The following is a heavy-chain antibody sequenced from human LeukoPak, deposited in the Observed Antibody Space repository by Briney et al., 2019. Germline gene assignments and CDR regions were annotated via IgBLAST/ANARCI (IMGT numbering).Heavy chain of an antibody. CDR3: ARDQEGFDY. Sequence: ASVKVSCKASGYTFTSNYLHWVRQAPGQGLEWMGMIYPRDGSTSYAQKFQGRVTVTRDTSTSTVHMELSGLRSEDTAVYYCARDQEGFDYWGQGTLVTVSS. CDR1: GYTFTSNY. V-gene: IGHV1-46*01. CDR2: IYPRDGST. J-gene: IGHJ4*02.